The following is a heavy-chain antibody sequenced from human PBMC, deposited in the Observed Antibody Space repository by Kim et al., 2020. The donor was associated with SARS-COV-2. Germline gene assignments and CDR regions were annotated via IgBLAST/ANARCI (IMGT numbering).Heavy chain of an antibody. D-gene: IGHD3-3*01. V-gene: IGHV4-39*07. J-gene: IGHJ4*02. CDR3: ARDKGGFLEGGGGDCDY. CDR1: GGSISSSSYY. CDR2: IYYSGST. Sequence: SETLSLTCTVSGGSISSSSYYWGWIRQPPGKGLEWIGSIYYSGSTYYNPSLKSRVTISVDTSKNQFSLKLSSVTAADTAVYYCARDKGGFLEGGGGDCDYWGPRTLVTASS.